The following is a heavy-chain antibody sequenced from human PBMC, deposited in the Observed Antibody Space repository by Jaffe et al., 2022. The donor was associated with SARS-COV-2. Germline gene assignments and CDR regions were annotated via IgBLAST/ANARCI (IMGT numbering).Heavy chain of an antibody. Sequence: QVQLVQSGAEVKKPGASVKVSCKASGYTFTSYYMHWVRQAPGQGLEWMGIINPSGGSTSYAQKFQGRVTMTRDTSTSTVYMELSSLRSEDTAVYYCAREGTTVTTLGYYYGMDVWGQGTTVTVSS. V-gene: IGHV1-46*01. J-gene: IGHJ6*02. D-gene: IGHD4-4*01. CDR2: INPSGGST. CDR1: GYTFTSYY. CDR3: AREGTTVTTLGYYYGMDV.